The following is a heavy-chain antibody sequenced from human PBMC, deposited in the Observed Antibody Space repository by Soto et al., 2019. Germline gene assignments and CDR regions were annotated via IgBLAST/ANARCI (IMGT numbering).Heavy chain of an antibody. Sequence: SVKVSCKASGGTFSSYAISWVRQAPGQGLEWLGGIIPIFGTANYAQKFQGRVTITADKSTSTAYMELSSLRSEDTAVYYCARSRITIFGVVIIPYYGMDVWGQGTTVTVSS. CDR2: IIPIFGTA. CDR3: ARSRITIFGVVIIPYYGMDV. D-gene: IGHD3-3*01. CDR1: GGTFSSYA. V-gene: IGHV1-69*06. J-gene: IGHJ6*02.